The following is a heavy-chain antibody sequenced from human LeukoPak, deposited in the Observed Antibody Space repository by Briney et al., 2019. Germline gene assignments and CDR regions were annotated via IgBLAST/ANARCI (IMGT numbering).Heavy chain of an antibody. CDR1: GYTFTSYD. V-gene: IGHV1-8*01. D-gene: IGHD3-16*01. CDR3: AKGPSPVLGGGSYFDY. Sequence: ASVKVSCKASGYTFTSYDINWVRQATGQGLEWMGWMNPNSGNTGYAQKFQGRVTITRNTSISTAYMELSSLRSEDTAVYYCAKGPSPVLGGGSYFDYWGQGTLVTVSS. CDR2: MNPNSGNT. J-gene: IGHJ4*02.